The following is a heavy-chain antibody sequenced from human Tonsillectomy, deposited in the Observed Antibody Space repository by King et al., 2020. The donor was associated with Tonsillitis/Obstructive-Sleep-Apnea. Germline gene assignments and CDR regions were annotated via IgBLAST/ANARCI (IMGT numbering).Heavy chain of an antibody. CDR1: GYSFTSYW. D-gene: IGHD6-25*01. CDR3: ARLTSVNGYFWYFDL. V-gene: IGHV5-51*01. J-gene: IGHJ2*01. CDR2: IYPGDSDT. Sequence: VQLVQSGAEVKKPGESLKISCKGSGYSFTSYWIGWVRQMPGKGLAWMGIIYPGDSDTRYSPSFQGQVTISANKSITTAYLQWSSLKAPDTALYYCARLTSVNGYFWYFDLWGRGTLVTVSS.